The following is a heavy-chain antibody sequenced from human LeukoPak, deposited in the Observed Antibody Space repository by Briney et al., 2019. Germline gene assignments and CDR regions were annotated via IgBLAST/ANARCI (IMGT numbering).Heavy chain of an antibody. V-gene: IGHV1-8*03. CDR2: MNPNSGNT. CDR1: GYTFTSYD. J-gene: IGHJ4*02. CDR3: ARGGSGSYYNDPFDY. D-gene: IGHD3-10*01. Sequence: ASVKVSCKASGYTFTSYDINWVRQATGQGLEWMGWMNPNSGNTGYAQKFQGRVTITADKSTSTAYMELSSLRSEDTAVYYCARGGSGSYYNDPFDYWGQGTLVTVSS.